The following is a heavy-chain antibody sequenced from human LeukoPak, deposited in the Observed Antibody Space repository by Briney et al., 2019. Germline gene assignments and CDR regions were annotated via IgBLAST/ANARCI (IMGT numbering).Heavy chain of an antibody. CDR3: ARGGCSGGSCPLDY. CDR1: GGSFSGYY. Sequence: SETLSLTCAVYGGSFSGYYWSWIRQPPEKGLDWIGEITRTGRINYNPALKGRVTMSLDTSKNQFSLELSSVTAADTAIYYCARGGCSGGSCPLDYWGQGTLVTVSS. CDR2: ITRTGRI. V-gene: IGHV4-34*01. D-gene: IGHD2-15*01. J-gene: IGHJ4*02.